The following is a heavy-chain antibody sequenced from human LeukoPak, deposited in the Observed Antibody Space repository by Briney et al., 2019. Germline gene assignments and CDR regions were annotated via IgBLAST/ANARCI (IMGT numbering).Heavy chain of an antibody. CDR3: AKPENYYDSSGYVFY. CDR1: GSTFSSYG. CDR2: ISGSGGST. J-gene: IGHJ4*02. V-gene: IGHV3-23*01. D-gene: IGHD3-22*01. Sequence: GGSLRLSCAASGSTFSSYGINWVRQAPGKGLEWVSAISGSGGSTYYADSVKGRFTISRDNPKNTLYLQMNSLRAEDTAVYYCAKPENYYDSSGYVFYWGQGTLVTVSS.